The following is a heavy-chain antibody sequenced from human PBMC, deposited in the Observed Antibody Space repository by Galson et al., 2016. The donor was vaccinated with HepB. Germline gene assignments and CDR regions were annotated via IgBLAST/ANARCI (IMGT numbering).Heavy chain of an antibody. CDR1: GFSFSSYA. CDR2: ITGSVFST. J-gene: IGHJ3*02. Sequence: SLRLSCAASGFSFSSYAMSWVRQAPGKGLEWVSTITGSVFSTYYADSVKGRFTISRDNSKNTLYLQMNSLRAEDTAVYYCAKDPQYATSSRGAFDIWGLGTMVTVSS. V-gene: IGHV3-23*01. CDR3: AKDPQYATSSRGAFDI. D-gene: IGHD6-6*01.